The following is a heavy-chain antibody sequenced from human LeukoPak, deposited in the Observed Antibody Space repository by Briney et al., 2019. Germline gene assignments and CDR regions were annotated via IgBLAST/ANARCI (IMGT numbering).Heavy chain of an antibody. CDR2: INHSGST. D-gene: IGHD3-10*01. CDR3: ARGRPYMVRGVITYYFDY. J-gene: IGHJ4*02. CDR1: GGSISSYY. Sequence: PSETLSLTCTVSGGSISSYYWSWIRQPPGKGLEWIGEINHSGSTNYNPSLKSRVTISVDTSKNQFSLKLSSVTAADTAVYYCARGRPYMVRGVITYYFDYWGQGTLVTVSS. V-gene: IGHV4-34*01.